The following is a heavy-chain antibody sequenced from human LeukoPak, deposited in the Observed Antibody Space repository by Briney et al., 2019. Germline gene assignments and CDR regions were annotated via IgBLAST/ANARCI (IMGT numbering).Heavy chain of an antibody. V-gene: IGHV1-69*05. J-gene: IGHJ4*02. D-gene: IGHD3-22*01. CDR2: IIPIFGTA. CDR1: GGTFTSYA. CDR3: ARGGTMSPYYASSGYWTLDY. Sequence: SVKVSCKASGGTFTSYAISWVRQAPGQGLEWMGRIIPIFGTANYAQKFPGRVTITTDESTSTAYMELSSLRSEDTAVYYCARGGTMSPYYASSGYWTLDYWGQGTLVTVSS.